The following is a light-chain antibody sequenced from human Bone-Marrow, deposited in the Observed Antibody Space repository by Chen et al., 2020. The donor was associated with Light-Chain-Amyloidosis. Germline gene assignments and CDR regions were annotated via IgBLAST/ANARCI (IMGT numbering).Light chain of an antibody. CDR2: DDS. CDR3: QVWDRSSDRPV. V-gene: IGLV3-21*02. J-gene: IGLJ3*02. Sequence: SYVLTQPSSGSVAPGQTATIACGGNNIGSTSVHWYQQTPGQAPLLVVYDDSDRPSGIPERLSVSNSGNTATLTISRVEAGDEADYYCQVWDRSSDRPVFGGGTKLTVL. CDR1: NIGSTS.